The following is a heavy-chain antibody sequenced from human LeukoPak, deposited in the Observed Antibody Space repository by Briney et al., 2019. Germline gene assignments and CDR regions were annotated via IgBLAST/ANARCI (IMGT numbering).Heavy chain of an antibody. Sequence: SETLSLTCTVSGGSISSHYWSWIRQPPGKGLEWIGYIYYSGSTNYNPSLTSRVTIPVDTSKNQCSLKLSSVTAADTAVYYCARGRDSSSLDYWGQGTLVTVSS. CDR1: GGSISSHY. CDR3: ARGRDSSSLDY. J-gene: IGHJ4*02. D-gene: IGHD6-6*01. V-gene: IGHV4-59*11. CDR2: IYYSGST.